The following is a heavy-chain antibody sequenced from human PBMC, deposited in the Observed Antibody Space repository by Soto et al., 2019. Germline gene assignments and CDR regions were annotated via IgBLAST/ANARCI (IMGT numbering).Heavy chain of an antibody. Sequence: ASVKVSCKASGYTFTSYGISWVRQAPGQGLEWMGWISAYNGNTNYAQKLQGRVTMTTDTSTSTAYMELRSLRSDDTAVYYCASTGEFDYGENYTDVWGKGTTVTVSS. CDR1: GYTFTSYG. J-gene: IGHJ6*03. CDR2: ISAYNGNT. V-gene: IGHV1-18*01. D-gene: IGHD4-17*01. CDR3: ASTGEFDYGENYTDV.